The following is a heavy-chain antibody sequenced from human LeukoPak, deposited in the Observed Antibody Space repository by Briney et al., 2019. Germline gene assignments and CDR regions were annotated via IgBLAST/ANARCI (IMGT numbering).Heavy chain of an antibody. CDR2: ISWDGGST. V-gene: IGHV3-43D*03. CDR3: AKEGELGYYMDV. J-gene: IGHJ6*03. D-gene: IGHD1-26*01. CDR1: GFTFDDYA. Sequence: PGGSLRLSCAASGFTFDDYAMHWVRQAPGKGLEWVSLISWDGGSTYYADSVKGRFTISRDNSKNSLYLQMNSLRAEDTALYYCAKEGELGYYMDVWGKGTTVTVSS.